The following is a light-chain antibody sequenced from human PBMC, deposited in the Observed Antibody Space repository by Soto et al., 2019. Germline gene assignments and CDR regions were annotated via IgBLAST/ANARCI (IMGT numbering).Light chain of an antibody. Sequence: DIQMTQSPSSLSASVGDRVTITCRASQSISSYLNWYQHKPGKAPKLLIYAASSLQSGVPSRFSGSGSGTDFTLTISSLQPEDFATYYCQQSYSTLRTFGQGTKVEIK. CDR2: AAS. V-gene: IGKV1-39*01. J-gene: IGKJ1*01. CDR3: QQSYSTLRT. CDR1: QSISSY.